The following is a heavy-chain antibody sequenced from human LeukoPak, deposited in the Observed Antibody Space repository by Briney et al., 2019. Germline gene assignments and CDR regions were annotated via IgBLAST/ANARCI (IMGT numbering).Heavy chain of an antibody. Sequence: GGFLRLSCAASGFTFSSCAMTWVRQAPGKGLEWVSAISGSGTNTYYADSVKGRFTISRGNSKNTLSLQMNSLRVDDTAVYYCAATTMTGGYYGMDVWGQGTTVTVSS. CDR1: GFTFSSCA. J-gene: IGHJ6*02. CDR2: ISGSGTNT. CDR3: AATTMTGGYYGMDV. D-gene: IGHD4-17*01. V-gene: IGHV3-23*01.